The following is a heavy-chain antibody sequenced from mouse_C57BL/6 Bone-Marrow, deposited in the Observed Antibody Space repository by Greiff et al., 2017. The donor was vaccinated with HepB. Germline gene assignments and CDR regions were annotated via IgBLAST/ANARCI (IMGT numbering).Heavy chain of an antibody. D-gene: IGHD1-1*02. CDR1: GYTFTSYW. CDR2: IHPNSGST. J-gene: IGHJ2*01. CDR3: ARSTWFYYFDY. Sequence: QVQLQQPGAELVKPGASVKLSCKASGYTFTSYWMHWVKQRPGQGLEWIGMIHPNSGSTNYNEKFKSKATLTVDKSSSTAYMQLSSLTSEDSAVYYCARSTWFYYFDYWGQGTTLTVSS. V-gene: IGHV1-64*01.